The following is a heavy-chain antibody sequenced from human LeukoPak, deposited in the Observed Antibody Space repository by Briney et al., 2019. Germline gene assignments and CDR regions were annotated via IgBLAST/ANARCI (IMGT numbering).Heavy chain of an antibody. CDR3: ARGGYGSW. Sequence: GGSLRLSCAAPGFTFSTYEMNWVRQAPGKGLEWVSYISSSGRATYYADSVKGRFTISRDNAKNSLYLQMNSLRAEDTAVYYCARGGYGSWWGQGTLVTVSS. CDR2: ISSSGRAT. J-gene: IGHJ4*02. D-gene: IGHD5-18*01. CDR1: GFTFSTYE. V-gene: IGHV3-48*03.